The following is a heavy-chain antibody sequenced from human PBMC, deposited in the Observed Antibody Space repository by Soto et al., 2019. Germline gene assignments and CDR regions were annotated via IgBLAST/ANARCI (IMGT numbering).Heavy chain of an antibody. J-gene: IGHJ5*02. CDR2: IYSGGST. V-gene: IGHV3-66*01. Sequence: PGGSLRLSCAASGFTVSSNYMSWVRQAPGKGLEWVSVIYSGGSTYYADSVKGRFTISRDNSKNTLYLQMNSLRAEDTAVYYCAKGHLYSSSWYARFDPWGQGTLVTVSS. CDR3: AKGHLYSSSWYARFDP. D-gene: IGHD6-13*01. CDR1: GFTVSSNY.